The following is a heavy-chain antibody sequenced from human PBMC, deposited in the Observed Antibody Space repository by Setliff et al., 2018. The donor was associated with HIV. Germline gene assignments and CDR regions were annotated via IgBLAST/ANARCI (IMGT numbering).Heavy chain of an antibody. CDR3: ATGLSSTDPSSNS. CDR2: IIPIFGTP. J-gene: IGHJ4*02. Sequence: SVKVSCKASGDTFSNYPISWLRQAPGQGPEWMGGIIPIFGTPNYAQKFKGRLTITADKSTSTVYMELSSLRSDDTAVYYCATGLSSTDPSSNSWGQGTLVTVSS. D-gene: IGHD1-1*01. V-gene: IGHV1-69*06. CDR1: GDTFSNYP.